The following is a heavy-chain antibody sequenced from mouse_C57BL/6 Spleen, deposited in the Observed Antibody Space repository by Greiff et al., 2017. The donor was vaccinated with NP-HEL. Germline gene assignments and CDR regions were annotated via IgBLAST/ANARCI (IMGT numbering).Heavy chain of an antibody. V-gene: IGHV1-15*01. CDR3: TRGGNYERVYAMDY. CDR2: IDPETGGT. D-gene: IGHD2-1*01. CDR1: GYTFTDYE. J-gene: IGHJ4*01. Sequence: QVQLQQSGAELVRPGASVTLSCKASGYTFTDYEMHWVKQTPVHGLEWIGAIDPETGGTAYNQKFKGKAILTADKSSSTAYMELRSLTSEDSAVYYCTRGGNYERVYAMDYWGQGTSVTVSS.